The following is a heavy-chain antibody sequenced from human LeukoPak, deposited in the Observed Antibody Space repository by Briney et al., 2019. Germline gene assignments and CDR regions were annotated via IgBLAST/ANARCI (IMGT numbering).Heavy chain of an antibody. Sequence: ASVKVSCKASGYTFTGYYMHWVRQAPGQGLEWMGWINPNSGGTNYAQKFQGRVTMTRDTSISTAYMELTSLRSDDTAVYYCARVVPAAIHYFDYWGQGTLVTVSS. D-gene: IGHD2-2*01. CDR2: INPNSGGT. J-gene: IGHJ4*02. V-gene: IGHV1-2*02. CDR3: ARVVPAAIHYFDY. CDR1: GYTFTGYY.